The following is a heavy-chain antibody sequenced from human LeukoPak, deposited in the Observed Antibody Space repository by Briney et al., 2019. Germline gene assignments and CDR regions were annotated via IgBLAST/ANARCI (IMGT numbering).Heavy chain of an antibody. CDR3: ARRTKWELDTFDY. V-gene: IGHV3-33*01. CDR2: IWYDGSNK. D-gene: IGHD1-26*01. J-gene: IGHJ4*02. CDR1: GFTFSSYG. Sequence: PGGSLRLSCAASGFTFSSYGMHWVRQAPGKGLEWVAVIWYDGSNKYYADSVKGRFTISRDNAKESLYLQLNSLRADDTAVYYCARRTKWELDTFDYWGQGTLVTVSS.